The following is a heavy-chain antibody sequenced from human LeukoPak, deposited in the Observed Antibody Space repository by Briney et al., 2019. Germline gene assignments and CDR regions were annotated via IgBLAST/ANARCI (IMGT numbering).Heavy chain of an antibody. J-gene: IGHJ4*02. Sequence: PGGSLRLSCVASGFTFSSYGMSWVRQAPGKGLEWVSTISDRDGSTYYAGSVKGRFSISRDNSKNTLYLQMSSLRAEDTAVYYCAERLLVVGHHDYWGQGTLVTVSS. D-gene: IGHD3-22*01. CDR3: AERLLVVGHHDY. CDR1: GFTFSSYG. V-gene: IGHV3-23*01. CDR2: ISDRDGST.